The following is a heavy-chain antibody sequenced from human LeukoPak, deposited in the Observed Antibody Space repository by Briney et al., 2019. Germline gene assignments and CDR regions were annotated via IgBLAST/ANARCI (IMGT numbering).Heavy chain of an antibody. J-gene: IGHJ5*02. Sequence: KPSQTLSLTCTLSGGSITSGRYYWTWIRQHPQRGLEWIGYVSYSGSTNYNSSLKSRLTISADTSKNQFYLRLTSVTAADTAVYYCARDPRGDITGTTFDRWGQGTLVIVSS. D-gene: IGHD1-20*01. CDR1: GGSITSGRYY. V-gene: IGHV4-31*03. CDR3: ARDPRGDITGTTFDR. CDR2: VSYSGST.